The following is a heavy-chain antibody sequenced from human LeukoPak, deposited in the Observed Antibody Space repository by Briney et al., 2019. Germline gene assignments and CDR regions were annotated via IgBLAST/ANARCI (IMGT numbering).Heavy chain of an antibody. D-gene: IGHD6-19*01. CDR3: ARGDRLVLRDY. Sequence: ASVKVSCKASGYTFTGYYMHWVRQAPGQGLEWMGWISAYNGNTNYAQKLQGRVTMTTDTSTSTAYMELRSLRSDDTAVYYCARGDRLVLRDYWGQGTLVTVSS. V-gene: IGHV1-18*04. CDR1: GYTFTGYY. J-gene: IGHJ4*02. CDR2: ISAYNGNT.